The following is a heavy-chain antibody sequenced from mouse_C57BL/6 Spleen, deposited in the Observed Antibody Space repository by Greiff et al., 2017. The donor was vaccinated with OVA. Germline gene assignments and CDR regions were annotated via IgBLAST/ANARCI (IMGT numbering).Heavy chain of an antibody. V-gene: IGHV5-4*01. CDR2: ISDGGSYT. CDR1: GFTFSSYA. CDR3: ARDYYSNYGSDYYAMDY. J-gene: IGHJ4*01. Sequence: EVQLVESGGGLVKPGGSLKLSCAASGFTFSSYAMSWVRQTPEKRLEWVATISDGGSYTYYPDNVKGRFTISRDNAKNNLYLQMSHLKSEDTAMYYCARDYYSNYGSDYYAMDYWGQGTSVTVSS. D-gene: IGHD2-5*01.